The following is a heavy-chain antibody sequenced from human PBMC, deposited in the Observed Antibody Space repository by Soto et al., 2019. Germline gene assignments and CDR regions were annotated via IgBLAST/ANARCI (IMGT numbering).Heavy chain of an antibody. CDR1: GFSLTTTAAG. CDR3: ARERWLYPFDF. Sequence: QITLKESGPTLVKPTQTLTLTCTFSGFSLTTTAAGVGWIRQPPGKAPECLALIYWDDDKRYSPSLRSRLTIPKDTFKNRVVLTMTNMDPVDTATYYCARERWLYPFDFWGQGILVTVSS. D-gene: IGHD6-19*01. J-gene: IGHJ4*02. CDR2: IYWDDDK. V-gene: IGHV2-5*02.